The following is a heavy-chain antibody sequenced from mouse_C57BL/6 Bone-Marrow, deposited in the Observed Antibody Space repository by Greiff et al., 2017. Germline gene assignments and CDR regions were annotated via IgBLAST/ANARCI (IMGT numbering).Heavy chain of an antibody. V-gene: IGHV1-61*01. CDR2: IYPSDSET. CDR1: GYTFTSYW. J-gene: IGHJ2*01. CDR3: ARRGSSYPYYFDY. D-gene: IGHD1-1*01. Sequence: VQLQQPGAELVRPGSSVKLSCKASGYTFTSYWMDWVKQRPGQGLEWIGNIYPSDSETHYNQKFKDKATLTVDKSSSTAYMQLSSLTSEDSAVYYCARRGSSYPYYFDYWGQGTTLTVSS.